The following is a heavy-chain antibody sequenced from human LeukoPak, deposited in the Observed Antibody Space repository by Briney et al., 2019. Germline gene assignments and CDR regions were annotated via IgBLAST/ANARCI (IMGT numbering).Heavy chain of an antibody. Sequence: SETLSLTCTVSGAAVTTYYWTWIRQSPAKGLEWIGFVHHSWSTNYNPSLKSRLIMSLDTSTNQFSLSLYSVTAADTAVYYCARVPSNPGHVPLTGSYDQYYYSDYWGQGALVTVSS. V-gene: IGHV4-59*02. D-gene: IGHD3-9*01. J-gene: IGHJ4*02. CDR3: ARVPSNPGHVPLTGSYDQYYYSDY. CDR2: VHHSWST. CDR1: GAAVTTYY.